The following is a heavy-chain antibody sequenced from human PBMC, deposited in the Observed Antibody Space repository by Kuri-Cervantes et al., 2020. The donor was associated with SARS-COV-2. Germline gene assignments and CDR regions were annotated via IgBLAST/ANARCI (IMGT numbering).Heavy chain of an antibody. CDR1: GFTFSSYW. CDR3: ARENLEWFDAFDI. V-gene: IGHV3-30-3*01. CDR2: ISYDGSNK. J-gene: IGHJ3*02. Sequence: GESLKISCAASGFTFSSYWMHWVRQAPGKGLVWVAVISYDGSNKYYADSVKGRFTISRDNSKNTLYLQMNSLRAEDTAVYYCARENLEWFDAFDIWGQGTMVTVSS. D-gene: IGHD3-3*01.